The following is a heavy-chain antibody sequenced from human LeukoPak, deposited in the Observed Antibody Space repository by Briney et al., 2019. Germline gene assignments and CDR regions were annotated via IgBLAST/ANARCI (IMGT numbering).Heavy chain of an antibody. J-gene: IGHJ4*02. CDR1: GYTLTDYY. D-gene: IGHD3-22*01. CDR2: INPNSGGT. V-gene: IGHV1-2*02. CDR3: ARVSLAYENGAYHSSRFDF. Sequence: ASVKVSCKAAGYTLTDYYMHWVRQAPGQGLEWMGWINPNSGGTKYAQKLQGRVTMTRDTSISTAYMELSRLTSDDTAVYYCARVSLAYENGAYHSSRFDFWGQGTLVTVSS.